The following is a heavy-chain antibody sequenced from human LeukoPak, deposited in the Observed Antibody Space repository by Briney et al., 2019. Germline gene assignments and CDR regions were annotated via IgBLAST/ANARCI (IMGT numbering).Heavy chain of an antibody. CDR1: GYSFTSYW. CDR2: IYPGDSDT. V-gene: IGHV5-51*01. D-gene: IGHD4-23*01. CDR3: ARHKGGYGGLRYYFDY. Sequence: GESLKISCKGSGYSFTSYWIGWVRQMPGKGLEWMGIIYPGDSDTRYSPSFQGQVTISADKSISTAYLQWSSLKASDTAMYYCARHKGGYGGLRYYFDYWGQGTLVTVSS. J-gene: IGHJ4*02.